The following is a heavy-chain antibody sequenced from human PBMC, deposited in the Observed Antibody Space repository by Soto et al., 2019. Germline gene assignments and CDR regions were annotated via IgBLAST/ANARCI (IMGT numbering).Heavy chain of an antibody. CDR2: ISGSGGGT. J-gene: IGHJ4*02. Sequence: GSLRLSCATSGFTFSNYDMNWVRQAPGKGLELVSGISGSGGGTYYVDSVKGRFTISRDNSKNTVYVQMNSLRAEDTAVYYCAKTGAVSGDTGKWYGKNTYYLDYWGQGTLVTVSS. D-gene: IGHD2-15*01. V-gene: IGHV3-23*01. CDR3: AKTGAVSGDTGKWYGKNTYYLDY. CDR1: GFTFSNYD.